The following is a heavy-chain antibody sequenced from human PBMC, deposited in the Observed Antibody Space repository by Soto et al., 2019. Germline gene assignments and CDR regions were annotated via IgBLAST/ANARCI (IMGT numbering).Heavy chain of an antibody. CDR3: ARLRWKQLWDYYGMDV. D-gene: IGHD5-18*01. J-gene: IGHJ6*01. CDR1: GGSISSYY. Sequence: QVQLQESGPGLVKPSETLSLTCTVSGGSISSYYWSWIRQPPGKGLEWIGYIYYSGSTNYNPSLKSRVTISVDTSKNQFSLKLSSVTAADTAVYYCARLRWKQLWDYYGMDVW. V-gene: IGHV4-59*08. CDR2: IYYSGST.